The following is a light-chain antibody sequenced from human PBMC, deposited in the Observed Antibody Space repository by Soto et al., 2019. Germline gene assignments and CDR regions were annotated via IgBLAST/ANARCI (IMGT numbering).Light chain of an antibody. CDR1: QNVGNY. CDR3: QQSNSRTPWT. J-gene: IGKJ1*01. CDR2: GAS. Sequence: TWSLAPLSLTPRPRAPLSCRASQNVGNYLVWYQQKPGQAPRLLIYGASSMAGGIPARFSGSGSGTDFTLTISSLQPDDFATYYCQQSNSRTPWTFGRGTKVDI. V-gene: IGKV3-15*01.